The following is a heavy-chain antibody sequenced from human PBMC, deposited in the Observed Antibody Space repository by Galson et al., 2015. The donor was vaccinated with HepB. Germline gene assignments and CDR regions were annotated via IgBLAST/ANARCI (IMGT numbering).Heavy chain of an antibody. CDR3: VRGAREYDY. D-gene: IGHD2/OR15-2a*01. CDR2: TYYRSKWYT. V-gene: IGHV6-1*01. Sequence: CAISGDSVSNNRTAWNWVRQSPSRGLEWLGKTYYRSKWYTDYAASVKSRIIFNPDTSKNQFSLQLKSVSPEDTAVYYCVRGAREYDYWGQGILVTVSS. CDR1: GDSVSNNRTA. J-gene: IGHJ4*02.